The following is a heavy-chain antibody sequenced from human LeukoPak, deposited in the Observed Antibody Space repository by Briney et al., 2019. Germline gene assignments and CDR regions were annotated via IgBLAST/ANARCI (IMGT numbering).Heavy chain of an antibody. D-gene: IGHD3-22*01. Sequence: SETLSLTCTVSGYSISSGYYWGWIRQPPGKGLEWIGSIYHSGSTYYNPSLKSRVTISVDTSKNQFSLKLSSVTAADTAVYYCARDRMIVAGEGFDHWGQGTLVTVSS. CDR2: IYHSGST. CDR3: ARDRMIVAGEGFDH. CDR1: GYSISSGYY. V-gene: IGHV4-38-2*02. J-gene: IGHJ4*02.